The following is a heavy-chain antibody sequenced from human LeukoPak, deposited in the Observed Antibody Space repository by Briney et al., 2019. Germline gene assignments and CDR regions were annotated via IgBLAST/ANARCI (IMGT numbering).Heavy chain of an antibody. CDR1: GGSISSSSYY. D-gene: IGHD3-10*01. Sequence: SETLSLTCTVSGGSISSSSYYWGWIRQPPGKGLEWIGSIYYSGSTYYNPSLKSRVTISVDTSKNQFSLKLSSVTAADTAVYYCARGIRVRGVIRWFDPWGQGTLVTVSS. CDR2: IYYSGST. CDR3: ARGIRVRGVIRWFDP. J-gene: IGHJ5*02. V-gene: IGHV4-39*07.